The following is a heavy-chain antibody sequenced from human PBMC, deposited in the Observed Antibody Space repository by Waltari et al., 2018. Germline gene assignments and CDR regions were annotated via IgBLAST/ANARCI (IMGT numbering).Heavy chain of an antibody. CDR3: ARKTDFGWFDP. D-gene: IGHD3-3*01. Sequence: QVQLQQWGAGLLKPSETLSLTCAVYGGSFSGYYWSWIRQPPGKGLEWIGEINHSGSTNYNPSLKSRVTISVDTSKNQFSLKLSSVTAADTAVYYCARKTDFGWFDPWGQGTLVTVSS. V-gene: IGHV4-34*01. J-gene: IGHJ5*02. CDR1: GGSFSGYY. CDR2: INHSGST.